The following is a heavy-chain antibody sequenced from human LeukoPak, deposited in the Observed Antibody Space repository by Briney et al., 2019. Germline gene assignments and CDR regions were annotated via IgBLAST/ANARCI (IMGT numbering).Heavy chain of an antibody. V-gene: IGHV4-34*01. CDR1: GGSFSGYY. D-gene: IGHD2-15*01. CDR3: AVSGGSGNLDY. CDR2: INHSGST. J-gene: IGHJ4*02. Sequence: PSETLSLTCAVYGGSFSGYYWSWIRQPPGKGLEWIGEINHSGSTNYNPSLKSRVTISVDTSKNRFSLKLSSVTAADTAVYYCAVSGGSGNLDYWGQGTLVTVSS.